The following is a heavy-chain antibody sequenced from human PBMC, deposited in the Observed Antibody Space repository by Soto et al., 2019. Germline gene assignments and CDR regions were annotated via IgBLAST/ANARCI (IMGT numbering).Heavy chain of an antibody. D-gene: IGHD3-22*01. J-gene: IGHJ5*02. Sequence: QVQLQESGPGLVKPSQTLSLSCTVSGDSISSGDYYWSWIRQHPGKGLEWIGTIYFSGTTYYNPSLKSRVTISVDTSKNQFSLNLSSVTAADTAVYYCARRDRSDFSYWLDTWGEGTLVTVSS. CDR2: IYFSGTT. CDR1: GDSISSGDYY. CDR3: ARRDRSDFSYWLDT. V-gene: IGHV4-31*03.